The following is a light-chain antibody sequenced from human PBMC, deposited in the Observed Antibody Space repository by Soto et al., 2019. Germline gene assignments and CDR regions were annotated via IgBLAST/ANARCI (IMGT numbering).Light chain of an antibody. Sequence: EIVVTQSPGTLSLSPGERATLSCRASQSVTGSHLAWYQQQPGQAPRLLMYGASSRATGIPVRFSGSGSGTDFTLTISSLEPEDFAVYYCQQYGSAPWTFGQGTKVEI. CDR3: QQYGSAPWT. CDR1: QSVTGSH. J-gene: IGKJ1*01. CDR2: GAS. V-gene: IGKV3-20*01.